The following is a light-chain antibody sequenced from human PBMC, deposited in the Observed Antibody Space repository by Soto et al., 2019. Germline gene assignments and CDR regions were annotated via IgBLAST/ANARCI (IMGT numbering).Light chain of an antibody. CDR3: SSYARSNNYV. CDR2: EVS. CDR1: SSDVGGYNY. J-gene: IGLJ1*01. V-gene: IGLV2-8*01. Sequence: QSALTQPPSASGSPGQSVTISCTGTSSDVGGYNYVSWYQHHPGKAPKLMIYEVSKRPSGVPDRFSGSKSGNTASLTVSGLQAEDEADHYCSSYARSNNYVFGTGTKVTVL.